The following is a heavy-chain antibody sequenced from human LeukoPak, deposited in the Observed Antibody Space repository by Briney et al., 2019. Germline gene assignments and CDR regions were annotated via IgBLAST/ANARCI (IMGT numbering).Heavy chain of an antibody. CDR2: MNPNSGNT. V-gene: IGHV1-8*01. CDR1: GYTFTSYD. CDR3: ARSVAGSYYYYMDV. Sequence: GASVKVSCKASGYTFTSYDINWVRQATGQGLEWMGWMNPNSGNTGYAQKFQGRVTITRNTSITTAYMELSSLRSEDTAVYYCARSVAGSYYYYMDVWGKGTTVTVSS. J-gene: IGHJ6*03. D-gene: IGHD6-19*01.